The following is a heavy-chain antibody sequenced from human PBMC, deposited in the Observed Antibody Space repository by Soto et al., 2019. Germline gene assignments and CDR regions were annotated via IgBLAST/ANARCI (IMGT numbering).Heavy chain of an antibody. V-gene: IGHV4-61*01. CDR2: IYYSGST. CDR3: ARDVSSRPPLNWLQP. J-gene: IGHJ5*02. D-gene: IGHD6-13*01. Sequence: XASLSLTCTVSGGCFSSGSYYWSWIRQPPGKGLEWIGYIYYSGSTNYNPSLKSRVTISVDTSKNQFSLKLSSVTAADTAVYYCARDVSSRPPLNWLQPWGQGTLVTVSS. CDR1: GGCFSSGSYY.